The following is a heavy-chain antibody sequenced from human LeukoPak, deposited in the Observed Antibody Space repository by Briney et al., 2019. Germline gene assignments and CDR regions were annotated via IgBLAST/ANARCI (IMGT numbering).Heavy chain of an antibody. D-gene: IGHD6-19*01. Sequence: SQTLSLTCVVSGDSVSSKNGAWNWIRQSPSRGLEWLGRTYYRSKWCNDYAESMEGRMTISQDTSKNQYSLHLNSVTPDDTAVYYCARDFGTTGWHTFDYWGQGTLVTVSS. J-gene: IGHJ4*02. CDR1: GDSVSSKNGA. CDR2: TYYRSKWCN. CDR3: ARDFGTTGWHTFDY. V-gene: IGHV6-1*01.